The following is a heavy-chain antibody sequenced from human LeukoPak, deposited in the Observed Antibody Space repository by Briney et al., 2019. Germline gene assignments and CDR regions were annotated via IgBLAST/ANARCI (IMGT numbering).Heavy chain of an antibody. D-gene: IGHD2-15*01. Sequence: GASVKVSCKASGYTFIGYDINWVRQATGQGLEWMGWMNPNTGNTGYAQKFRGRVTMTRNTSISTASMELSSLTSEDTALYYCARGAPGSYCSGSSCRLPDVWGQGTTVTVSS. CDR2: MNPNTGNT. J-gene: IGHJ6*02. V-gene: IGHV1-8*01. CDR3: ARGAPGSYCSGSSCRLPDV. CDR1: GYTFIGYD.